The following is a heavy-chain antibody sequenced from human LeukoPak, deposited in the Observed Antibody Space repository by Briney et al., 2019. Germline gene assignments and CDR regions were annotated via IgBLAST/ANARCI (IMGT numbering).Heavy chain of an antibody. J-gene: IGHJ4*02. CDR3: ARVAYCTIGVCLNYDY. CDR1: GYTFTPPY. Sequence: ASVKVSCTPSGYTFTPPYIHWVRQAPGHGREWMGWINPNSVGTKYAQKFQGRVTMTRDTSISTDYMELSSLRSDDTAVYYWARVAYCTIGVCLNYDYWGQGTLVTVSS. D-gene: IGHD2-8*01. CDR2: INPNSVGT. V-gene: IGHV1-2*02.